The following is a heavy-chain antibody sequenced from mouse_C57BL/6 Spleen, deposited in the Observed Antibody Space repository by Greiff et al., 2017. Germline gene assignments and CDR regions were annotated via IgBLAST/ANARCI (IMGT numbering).Heavy chain of an antibody. J-gene: IGHJ4*01. CDR2: IYPRSGNT. Sequence: QVQLQQSGAELARPGASVKLSCKASGYTFTSYGISWVKQRTGQGLEWIGEIYPRSGNTYYNEKFKGKATLTADKSSSTAYMELRSLTSEASAVYFCARRWFDAMDYWGQGTSVTVSS. CDR1: GYTFTSYG. CDR3: ARRWFDAMDY. D-gene: IGHD1-1*02. V-gene: IGHV1-81*01.